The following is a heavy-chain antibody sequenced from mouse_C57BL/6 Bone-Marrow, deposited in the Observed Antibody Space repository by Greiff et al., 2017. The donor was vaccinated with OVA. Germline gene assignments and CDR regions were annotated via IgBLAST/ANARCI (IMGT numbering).Heavy chain of an antibody. Sequence: ESGPGLVKPSQSLSLTCSVPGYSITSGYYWNWIRQFPGNKLEWMGYISYDGSNNYNPSLKNRISITRDTSKNQFFLKLNSVTTEDTATYYCARRDYGSSFRGAMDYWGQGTSVTVSS. CDR3: ARRDYGSSFRGAMDY. J-gene: IGHJ4*01. CDR1: GYSITSGYY. CDR2: ISYDGSN. D-gene: IGHD1-1*01. V-gene: IGHV3-6*01.